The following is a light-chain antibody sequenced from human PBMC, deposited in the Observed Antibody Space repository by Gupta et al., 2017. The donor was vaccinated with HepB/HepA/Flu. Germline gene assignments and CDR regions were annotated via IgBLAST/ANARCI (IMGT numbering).Light chain of an antibody. J-gene: IGLJ2*01. CDR1: NSDY. Sequence: QSALAQPASVSGSPGQSITISCTGTNSDYVSWYQQYPGKAPKLLLYNVFDRPSGVSHRFSGSKSGNTAYLTISGPQAEDEANYYCSSYTFTSTLVVFGGGTHLTVL. V-gene: IGLV2-14*01. CDR2: NVF. CDR3: SSYTFTSTLVV.